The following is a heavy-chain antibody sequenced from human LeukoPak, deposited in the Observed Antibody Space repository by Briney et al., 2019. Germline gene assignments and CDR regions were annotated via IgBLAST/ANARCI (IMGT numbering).Heavy chain of an antibody. J-gene: IGHJ4*02. Sequence: PGGSLRLSCAASGFTFSSYWMHWVRQAPGKGLVWVSRIKNDGSSTSYADSVKGRFTISRDNATNTLYLQMNSLRAEDTAVYYCASSRDGYFDYWGQGTLVTVSS. V-gene: IGHV3-74*01. D-gene: IGHD5-24*01. CDR3: ASSRDGYFDY. CDR2: IKNDGSST. CDR1: GFTFSSYW.